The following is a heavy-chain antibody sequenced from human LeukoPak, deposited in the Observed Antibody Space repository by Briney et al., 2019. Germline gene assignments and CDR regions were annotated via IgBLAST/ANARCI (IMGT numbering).Heavy chain of an antibody. CDR3: ARASFDSSGYYYPDY. D-gene: IGHD3-22*01. J-gene: IGHJ4*02. V-gene: IGHV4-31*02. CDR2: IYYSGST. Sequence: YIYYSGSTYYNPSLKSRVTISVDTSKNQFSLKLSSVTAADTAVYYCARASFDSSGYYYPDYWGQGTLVTVSS.